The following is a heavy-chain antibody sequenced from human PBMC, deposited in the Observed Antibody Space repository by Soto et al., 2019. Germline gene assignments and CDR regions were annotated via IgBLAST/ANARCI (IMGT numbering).Heavy chain of an antibody. CDR3: ARAPPAGDYVS. Sequence: QVQLQQWGAGLLKPSETLSLTCAVYGGSFSGYYWSWIRQPPGKGLEWIGEINHSGSTNYNPSLKSRVTISVDTSKNPFSLTVSSVTAADTAVYYCARAPPAGDYVSWGQGTLVTVSS. J-gene: IGHJ4*02. D-gene: IGHD4-17*01. CDR2: INHSGST. V-gene: IGHV4-34*01. CDR1: GGSFSGYY.